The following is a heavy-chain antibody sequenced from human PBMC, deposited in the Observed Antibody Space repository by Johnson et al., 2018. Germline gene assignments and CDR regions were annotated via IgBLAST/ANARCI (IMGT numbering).Heavy chain of an antibody. Sequence: VQLVESGGGLIQPGGSLRLSCSVSGFTVSNDHMTWVRQAPGKGLEWVSILFGGGNAYYSDSVRGRFTISRDNSKNILFLKMNSLRLEDTAVYYCANNYEFWTGYPDLTAFDIWGQGTMVTVSS. J-gene: IGHJ3*02. V-gene: IGHV3-53*01. D-gene: IGHD3-3*01. CDR3: ANNYEFWTGYPDLTAFDI. CDR1: GFTVSNDH. CDR2: LFGGGNA.